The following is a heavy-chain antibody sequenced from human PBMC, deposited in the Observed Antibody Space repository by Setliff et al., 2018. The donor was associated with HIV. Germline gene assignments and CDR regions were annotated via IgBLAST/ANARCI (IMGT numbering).Heavy chain of an antibody. Sequence: PSETLSLTCAVYGGSFRGYYWSWIRQPPGKGLEWIGEINHSGSTNYNPSLKNRVTISVDTSKNQFSLKLSSVTAADTAVYYCARGSGYFSYFDYWGQGTLVTVSS. J-gene: IGHJ4*02. CDR2: INHSGST. CDR1: GGSFRGYY. D-gene: IGHD3-22*01. CDR3: ARGSGYFSYFDY. V-gene: IGHV4-34*01.